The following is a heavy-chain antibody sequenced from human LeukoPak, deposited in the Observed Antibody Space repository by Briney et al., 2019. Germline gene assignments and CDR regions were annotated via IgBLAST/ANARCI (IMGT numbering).Heavy chain of an antibody. CDR2: ISSSSSYI. CDR3: ASEVVGAPNY. V-gene: IGHV3-21*01. Sequence: GGSLRLSCAASGFTFSSYSMNWVRQAPGKGLEWVSSISSSSSYIYYADSVKGRFTISRDNSKNTLYLQMNSLRAEDTAVYYCASEVVGAPNYWGQGTLVTVSS. D-gene: IGHD1-26*01. J-gene: IGHJ4*02. CDR1: GFTFSSYS.